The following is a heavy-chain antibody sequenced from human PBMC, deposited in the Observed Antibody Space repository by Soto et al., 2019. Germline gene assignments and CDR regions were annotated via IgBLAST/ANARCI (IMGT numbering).Heavy chain of an antibody. D-gene: IGHD3-9*01. V-gene: IGHV4-34*01. J-gene: IGHJ2*01. CDR1: GGSFSGYY. CDR3: VRESHDILTGPPWVWYFDL. CDR2: INDRGSI. Sequence: QVQLQQWGAGPLRPLETLSLTCGVSGGSFSGYYWAWIRQSPGKGLEWIGEINDRGSINYNPSLKSRVSISVDTSKNRYSLNLRSVTAADTAVYYCVRESHDILTGPPWVWYFDLWGRGTLVTVSS.